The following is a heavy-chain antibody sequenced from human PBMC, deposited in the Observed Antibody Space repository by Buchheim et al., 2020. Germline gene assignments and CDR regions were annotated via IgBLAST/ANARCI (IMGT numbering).Heavy chain of an antibody. CDR2: IYYSGST. J-gene: IGHJ6*02. CDR3: ARVTYYDFWSGYPNYYYGMDV. D-gene: IGHD3-3*01. Sequence: QVQLQESGPGLVKPSETLSLTCTVSGGSISSYYWSWIRQPPGKGLEWIGYIYYSGSTNYNPSLKSRVTISVDTSTNQFSLKLSSVTAADTAVYYCARVTYYDFWSGYPNYYYGMDVWGQGTT. CDR1: GGSISSYY. V-gene: IGHV4-59*01.